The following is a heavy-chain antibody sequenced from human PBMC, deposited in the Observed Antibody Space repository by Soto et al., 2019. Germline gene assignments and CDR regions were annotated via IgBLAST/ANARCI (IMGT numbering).Heavy chain of an antibody. CDR3: ARGLQKRVEMATMTLFDY. D-gene: IGHD5-12*01. V-gene: IGHV1-2*02. Sequence: ASVKVSCKASGYTITAHLLHWVRQAPGQGLEWMGWINAKSGGTDYAQKFQDRVTMSRDTSINTAYMQLSRLTSDDTAVYYCARGLQKRVEMATMTLFDYWGQGTLVTVSS. CDR1: GYTITAHL. CDR2: INAKSGGT. J-gene: IGHJ4*02.